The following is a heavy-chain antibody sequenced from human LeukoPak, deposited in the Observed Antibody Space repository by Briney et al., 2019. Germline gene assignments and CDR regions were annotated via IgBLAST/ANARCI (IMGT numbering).Heavy chain of an antibody. CDR2: IKQDGSEK. J-gene: IGHJ4*02. CDR3: ARRPDSSGSPGAYDDY. D-gene: IGHD3-22*01. V-gene: IGHV3-7*01. Sequence: GGSLRLSCAASGFTFSSYWMSWVRQAPRKGREWVANIKQDGSEKYYVDSVKGRFTISRDNAKNSLYLQMNSLRAEDTAVYYCARRPDSSGSPGAYDDYWGQGTLVTVSS. CDR1: GFTFSSYW.